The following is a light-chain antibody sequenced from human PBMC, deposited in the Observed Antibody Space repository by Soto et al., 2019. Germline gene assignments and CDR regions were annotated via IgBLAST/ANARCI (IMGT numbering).Light chain of an antibody. CDR3: QKYNKAPWI. Sequence: DIQVTQSPPSLSASVGDRVTITCRASRDIDNSLAWYQQVPGKAPKLLIYAASTLQSGVPSRFRGSGSGTSFIITITSLQPEDVATYYCQKYNKAPWIFGQGTKVEV. V-gene: IGKV1-27*01. CDR2: AAS. CDR1: RDIDNS. J-gene: IGKJ1*01.